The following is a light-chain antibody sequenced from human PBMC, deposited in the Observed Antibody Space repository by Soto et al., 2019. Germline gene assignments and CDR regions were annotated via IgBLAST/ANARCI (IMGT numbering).Light chain of an antibody. CDR2: DAS. Sequence: EIVLTQSPATVSLSPGERATLSCRASQSVSIYLAWYQQKPGQAPRLLIYDASNRASDIPARFSGSGSETDFTLTISSLEPEDFAMYYCQQYGRSKRWTFGQGTKVEVK. V-gene: IGKV3-11*01. CDR3: QQYGRSKRWT. CDR1: QSVSIY. J-gene: IGKJ1*01.